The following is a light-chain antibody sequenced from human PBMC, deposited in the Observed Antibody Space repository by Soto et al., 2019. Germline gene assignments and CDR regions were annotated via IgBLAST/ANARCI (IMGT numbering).Light chain of an antibody. V-gene: IGKV3-20*01. Sequence: EIVLTQSPGTLSLSPGERVTLSCRASQSVTSNYLAWHQQKPGQPPRLLIYGASSRATGIPDRFSGSGSVTEFILTISRLEPEDSAVYYCQQYNSFPFTFGPGTKVAI. J-gene: IGKJ3*01. CDR3: QQYNSFPFT. CDR2: GAS. CDR1: QSVTSNY.